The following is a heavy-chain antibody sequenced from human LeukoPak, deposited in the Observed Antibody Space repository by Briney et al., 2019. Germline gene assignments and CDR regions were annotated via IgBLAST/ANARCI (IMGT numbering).Heavy chain of an antibody. J-gene: IGHJ4*02. V-gene: IGHV4-4*07. D-gene: IGHD2-15*01. Sequence: PSETLSLTCTVSGGSISSYYWSWVRQPAGKGLEWIGRIYSSGSTNYNPSLKSRVTMSVDTSKNQFSLKLSSVTAADTAVYYCARDKCSGGSCSGFVDYWGQGTLVTVSS. CDR2: IYSSGST. CDR1: GGSISSYY. CDR3: ARDKCSGGSCSGFVDY.